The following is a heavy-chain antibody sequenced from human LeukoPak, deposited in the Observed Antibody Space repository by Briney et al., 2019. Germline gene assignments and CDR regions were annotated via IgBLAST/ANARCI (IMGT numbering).Heavy chain of an antibody. CDR1: GFTFSSYA. Sequence: GGSLRLSCAASGFTFSSYAMSWVRQPPGKGLEWVSAISGSGPSTYSADSVKGRFTISRDKSKNTLYLQMNSLRAEDTAVYFCAAAYFGVDQYYYGMDVWGQGTTVTVSS. J-gene: IGHJ6*02. CDR2: ISGSGPST. D-gene: IGHD3-3*01. V-gene: IGHV3-23*01. CDR3: AAAYFGVDQYYYGMDV.